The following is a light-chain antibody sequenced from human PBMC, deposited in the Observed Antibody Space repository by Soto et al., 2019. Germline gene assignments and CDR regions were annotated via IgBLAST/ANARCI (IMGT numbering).Light chain of an antibody. J-gene: IGKJ2*01. CDR1: QSVLYSSNNKNY. CDR2: WAS. V-gene: IGKV4-1*01. CDR3: QQYYSTPYT. Sequence: DIVMTQFPDSLAVSLGERATINCKSRQSVLYSSNNKNYLAWYQQKPGQPPKLLIYWASTRESGVPDRFSGSGSGTDFTLTISSLQAEDVAVYYCQQYYSTPYTFGQGTKLEIK.